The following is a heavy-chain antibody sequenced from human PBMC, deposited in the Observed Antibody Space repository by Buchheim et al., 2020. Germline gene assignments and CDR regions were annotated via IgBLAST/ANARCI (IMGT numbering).Heavy chain of an antibody. J-gene: IGHJ5*02. CDR3: ARGGSHYYDSSGYYTSGYNWFDP. V-gene: IGHV1-8*01. Sequence: QVQLVQSGAEVKKPGASVKVSCKASGYTFTSYDINWVRQATGQGLEWMGWMNPNSGNTGYAQKFQGRVTMTRNTSISTAYMELSNLRSEDTAVYYCARGGSHYYDSSGYYTSGYNWFDPWGQGTL. CDR2: MNPNSGNT. CDR1: GYTFTSYD. D-gene: IGHD3-22*01.